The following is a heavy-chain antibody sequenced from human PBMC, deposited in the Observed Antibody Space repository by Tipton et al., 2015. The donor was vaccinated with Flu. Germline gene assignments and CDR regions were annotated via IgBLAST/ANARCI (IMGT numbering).Heavy chain of an antibody. V-gene: IGHV4-59*08. CDR1: GGSISSYY. D-gene: IGHD3-10*01. CDR2: IYYSGST. J-gene: IGHJ4*02. Sequence: TLSLTCTVSGGSISSYYWSWIRQPPVKGLEWIGYIYYSGSTNYNPSLKSRVTKSVDTSKNQFSLGLSSVTASDTAVYYCARQAGSDGSRSYSPFDYWGQGTLVTVSS. CDR3: ARQAGSDGSRSYSPFDY.